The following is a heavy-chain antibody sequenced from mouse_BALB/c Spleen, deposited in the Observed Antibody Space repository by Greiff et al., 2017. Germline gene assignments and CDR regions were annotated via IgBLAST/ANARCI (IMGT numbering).Heavy chain of an antibody. CDR2: ISSGGSYT. CDR1: GFTFSSYG. Sequence: EVQLVESGGDLVKPGGSLKLSCAASGFTFSSYGMSWVRQTPDKRLEWVATISSGGSYTYYPDSVKGRFTISRDNAKNTLYLQMSSLKSEDTAMYYCARPTVVATYWYFDVWGAGTTVTVSS. V-gene: IGHV5-6*01. D-gene: IGHD1-1*01. J-gene: IGHJ1*01. CDR3: ARPTVVATYWYFDV.